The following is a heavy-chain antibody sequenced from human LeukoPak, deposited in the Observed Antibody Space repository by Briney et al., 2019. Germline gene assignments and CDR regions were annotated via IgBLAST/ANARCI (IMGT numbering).Heavy chain of an antibody. CDR3: ARDHNWNDSYYYYGMDV. J-gene: IGHJ6*02. Sequence: GGSLRLSCAASGFTFSSYGMHWVRQAPGKGLEWVAVIWYDGSNKYYADSVKGRFTISRDNSKNTLYLQMNSLRAEDTAVYYCARDHNWNDSYYYYGMDVWGQGTTVTVSS. V-gene: IGHV3-33*01. CDR1: GFTFSSYG. CDR2: IWYDGSNK. D-gene: IGHD1-1*01.